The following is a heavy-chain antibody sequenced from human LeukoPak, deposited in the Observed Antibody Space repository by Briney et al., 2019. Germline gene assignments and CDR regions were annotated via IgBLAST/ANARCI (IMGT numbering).Heavy chain of an antibody. V-gene: IGHV3-64*01. Sequence: TGGSLRLSCAASGFTFSDYAIHWVRQAPGKGLEYVSGISNNGGSTYFANSVKGRFTVSRDNSKNTLYLQMGSLSAEDMAVYYCARGDSSTWLGQDFDYWGQGTLVTVSS. CDR2: ISNNGGST. CDR3: ARGDSSTWLGQDFDY. D-gene: IGHD6-13*01. CDR1: GFTFSDYA. J-gene: IGHJ4*02.